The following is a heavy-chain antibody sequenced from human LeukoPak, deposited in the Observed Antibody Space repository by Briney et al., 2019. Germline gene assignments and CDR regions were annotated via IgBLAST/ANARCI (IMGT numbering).Heavy chain of an antibody. CDR2: INHSGST. Sequence: SETLSLTCAVYGGSFSGYYWSWIRQPPGKGLEWIGEINHSGSTNYNPSLKSRVTISVDTSKNQFSLKLSSVTAADTAVYYCAGGGNIAVAGYWGQGTLVTVSS. V-gene: IGHV4-34*01. J-gene: IGHJ4*02. D-gene: IGHD6-19*01. CDR1: GGSFSGYY. CDR3: AGGGNIAVAGY.